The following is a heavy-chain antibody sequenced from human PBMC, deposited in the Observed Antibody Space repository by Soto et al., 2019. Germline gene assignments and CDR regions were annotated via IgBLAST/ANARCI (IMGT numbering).Heavy chain of an antibody. Sequence: EVQLLESGGGLVQPGGSLRLSCAASGFTFSSYAMSWVRQAPGKGPEWVSTIRHSGGSTYYADSVKGRFTISRDNSKNKLYLQMNSLRAEDTAVYFCAKDPWGTLTGSFDIWGQGTVLTVSS. J-gene: IGHJ3*02. V-gene: IGHV3-23*01. CDR3: AKDPWGTLTGSFDI. CDR1: GFTFSSYA. CDR2: IRHSGGST. D-gene: IGHD3-9*01.